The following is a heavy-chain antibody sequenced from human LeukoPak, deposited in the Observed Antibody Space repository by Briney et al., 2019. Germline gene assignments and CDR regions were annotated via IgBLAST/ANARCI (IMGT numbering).Heavy chain of an antibody. CDR3: VRQFAS. J-gene: IGHJ4*02. V-gene: IGHV3-48*01. CDR1: GFPFIYHI. Sequence: GALSLPCSAPGFPFIYHILELVRPIPRERLEWVAYVSGSGSTVYYADSVKGRFTISRDNDKSSLYLQMNSLRVEDTALYYCVRQFASWGQGTLVTVSS. CDR2: VSGSGSTV.